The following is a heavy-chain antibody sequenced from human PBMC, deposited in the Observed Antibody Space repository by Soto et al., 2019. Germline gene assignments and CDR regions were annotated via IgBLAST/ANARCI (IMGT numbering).Heavy chain of an antibody. D-gene: IGHD3-3*01. Sequence: GGSLRLSCAASGFSFGSYALSWVRQAPGKGLEWVSTISCSDGKTFYADSVKVRFSISIDTSQSTLYLQMNSLRADDTAMYYCALWSYLDXWGQGTRVTVSX. CDR3: ALWSYLDX. J-gene: IGHJ4*02. V-gene: IGHV3-23*01. CDR1: GFSFGSYA. CDR2: ISCSDGKT.